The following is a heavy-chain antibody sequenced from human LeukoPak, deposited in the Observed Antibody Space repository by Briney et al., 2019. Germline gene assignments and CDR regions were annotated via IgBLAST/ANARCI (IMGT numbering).Heavy chain of an antibody. CDR3: TRLPLDTAIRLGH. J-gene: IGHJ4*02. Sequence: PGGSLRLSCAASGFTFSGSAMHWVRQASQKGLEWVGRIRSKANSYATAYAASVKGRFTISRDDSKNTAYLQMNSLKTEDTAVYYCTRLPLDTAIRLGHWGQGTLVTVSS. D-gene: IGHD5-18*01. CDR2: IRSKANSYAT. V-gene: IGHV3-73*01. CDR1: GFTFSGSA.